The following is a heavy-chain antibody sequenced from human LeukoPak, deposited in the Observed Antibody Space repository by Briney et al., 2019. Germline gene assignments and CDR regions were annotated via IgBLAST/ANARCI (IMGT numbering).Heavy chain of an antibody. CDR1: GFTFNSYS. D-gene: IGHD3-22*01. CDR2: ISNSSSTV. CDR3: ARDRGPYYYDSSGSYYFDS. J-gene: IGHJ4*02. V-gene: IGHV3-48*04. Sequence: PGGSLRLSCAASGFTFNSYSMNWVRQAPGKGLEWISYISNSSSTVYYADSVRGRFTISRDNAKNSLYLQMNTLRAEDTAVYYCARDRGPYYYDSSGSYYFDSWGQGTLVTVSS.